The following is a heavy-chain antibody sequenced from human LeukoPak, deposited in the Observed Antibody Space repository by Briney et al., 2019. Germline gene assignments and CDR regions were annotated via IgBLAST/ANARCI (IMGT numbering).Heavy chain of an antibody. CDR3: AKGSGINHYHWIDP. CDR1: GFTFSSYT. J-gene: IGHJ5*02. D-gene: IGHD1-14*01. V-gene: IGHV3-23*01. Sequence: PGGSLRLSCAASGFTFSSYTMTWVRQAPGKGLEWVSAISGSGGSTYYADSVKGRFTISRDNSKNPLYLQMDSLRAEDTALYYCAKGSGINHYHWIDPWGQGTLVTVSS. CDR2: ISGSGGST.